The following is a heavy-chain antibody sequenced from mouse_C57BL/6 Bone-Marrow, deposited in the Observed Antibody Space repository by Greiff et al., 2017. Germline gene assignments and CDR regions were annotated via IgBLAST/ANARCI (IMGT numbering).Heavy chain of an antibody. CDR2: IDPSDSET. V-gene: IGHV1-52*01. J-gene: IGHJ3*01. CDR1: GYTFTSYW. D-gene: IGHD3-2*02. CDR3: ARGDSSGYTY. Sequence: QVQLQQPGAELVRPGSSVKLSCKASGYTFTSYWMHWVKQRPIQGLEWIGNIDPSDSETHYNQKFKDKATLTVDKSSSTAYMQLSSLTSEDSAVYYCARGDSSGYTYWGQGTLVTVSA.